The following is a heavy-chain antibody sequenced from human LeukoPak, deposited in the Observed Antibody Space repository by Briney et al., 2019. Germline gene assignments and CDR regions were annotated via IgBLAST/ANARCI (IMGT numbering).Heavy chain of an antibody. Sequence: SETLSLTCTVSGGSISSYYWSWIRQPAGKGLEWIGRIYTSGSTNYNPSLKSRVTMSVDTSKNQFSLKLSSVTAADTAVYYCARGLGPGSSCRYYYYYYYMDVWGKGTTVTVSS. J-gene: IGHJ6*03. CDR2: IYTSGST. CDR3: ARGLGPGSSCRYYYYYYYMDV. D-gene: IGHD6-13*01. V-gene: IGHV4-4*07. CDR1: GGSISSYY.